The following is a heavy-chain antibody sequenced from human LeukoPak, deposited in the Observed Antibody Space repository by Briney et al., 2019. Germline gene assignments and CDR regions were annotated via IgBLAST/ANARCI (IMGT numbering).Heavy chain of an antibody. CDR2: IFSHDSDT. J-gene: IGHJ6*02. CDR3: AKFGIRGCFSGARCYTSFFHYGMDV. CDR1: GYSFQDYW. V-gene: IGHV5-51*01. D-gene: IGHD2-2*02. Sequence: GASLKISCKGSGYSFQDYWIGWVRQMPGKGPELMGRIFSHDSDTKYSPSFEGQVTISVDKSISTAYVQWGSLRVSDTAIYYCAKFGIRGCFSGARCYTSFFHYGMDVWGQGTTVTVSS.